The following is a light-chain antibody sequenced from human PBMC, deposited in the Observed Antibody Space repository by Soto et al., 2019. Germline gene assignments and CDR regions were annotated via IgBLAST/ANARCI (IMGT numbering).Light chain of an antibody. CDR1: QSVKTF. CDR3: QQRSNWPPIT. J-gene: IGKJ5*01. V-gene: IGKV3-11*01. CDR2: DAS. Sequence: MVLAQSPGALSLSPVEGPTLSCLACQSVKTFLVWYQQRPGQAPRLLIYDASHRAAGIPARFSGSGFGTDFTLTISSLEPEDAAVYYCQQRSNWPPITFGQGTRLEIK.